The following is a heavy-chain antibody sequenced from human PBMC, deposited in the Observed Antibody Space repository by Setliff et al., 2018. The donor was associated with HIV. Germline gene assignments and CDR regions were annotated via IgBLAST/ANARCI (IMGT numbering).Heavy chain of an antibody. V-gene: IGHV4-39*01. J-gene: IGHJ4*02. CDR1: GGSISSSSSY. Sequence: SETLSLTCIVSGGSISSSSSYWGWIRQPPGKGLEWIGNIYYSGSTYYNPSLKSRVTISVDTSKNQFSLRLSSVTAADTAVYYCARVPFTTGFDYWGQGILVTVSS. D-gene: IGHD3-3*01. CDR2: IYYSGST. CDR3: ARVPFTTGFDY.